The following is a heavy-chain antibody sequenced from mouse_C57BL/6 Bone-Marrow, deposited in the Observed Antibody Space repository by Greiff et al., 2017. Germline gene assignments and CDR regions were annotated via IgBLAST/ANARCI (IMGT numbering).Heavy chain of an antibody. CDR2: ISSGGSYT. J-gene: IGHJ2*01. CDR3: ARHPPLTR. Sequence: EVMLVESGGDLVKPGGSLKLSCAASGFTFSSYGMSWVRQTPDKRLEWVATISSGGSYTDYPVSVKGRFTISRDNAKNTLYLHMSSLKSEDTAMYCCARHPPLTRWGQGTTLTVSS. V-gene: IGHV5-6*01. CDR1: GFTFSSYG.